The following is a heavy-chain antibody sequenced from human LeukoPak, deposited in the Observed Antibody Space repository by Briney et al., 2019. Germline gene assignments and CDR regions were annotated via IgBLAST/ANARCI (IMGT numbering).Heavy chain of an antibody. V-gene: IGHV1-2*06. CDR2: INPNSGGT. J-gene: IGHJ4*02. CDR3: ARGYVDRGYSYGYYDY. CDR1: GYTFTGYY. Sequence: ASVKVSCKASGYTFTGYYMHWVRQAPGQGLEWMGRINPNSGGTNYAQKFQGRVTMTRDTSISTAYMELSRLRSDDTAVYYCARGYVDRGYSYGYYDYWGQGILVTVSS. D-gene: IGHD5-18*01.